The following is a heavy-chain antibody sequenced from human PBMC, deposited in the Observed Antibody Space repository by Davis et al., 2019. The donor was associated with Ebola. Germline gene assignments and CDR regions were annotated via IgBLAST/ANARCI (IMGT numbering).Heavy chain of an antibody. J-gene: IGHJ5*02. CDR3: ARVTYYERFDP. D-gene: IGHD3-22*01. CDR2: INPGGGST. V-gene: IGHV1-46*01. Sequence: ASVKVSCKASGYSFTRYYIHWVRQAPGKGPEWMGIINPGGGSTTYAQKFQGRVTMTTDTSTSTAYMELRSLRSDDTAVYYCARVTYYERFDPWGQGTLVTVSS. CDR1: GYSFTRYY.